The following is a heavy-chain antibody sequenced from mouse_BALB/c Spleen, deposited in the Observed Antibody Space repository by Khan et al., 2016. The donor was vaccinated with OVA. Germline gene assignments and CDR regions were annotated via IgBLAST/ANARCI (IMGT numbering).Heavy chain of an antibody. V-gene: IGHV1-77*01. CDR2: IYPGSDSG. CDR3: TREGVGNCVRYFDV. Sequence: QVQLQQSGPELVKPGASVKMSCKASGYTFTDYVISWVKRRTGQGLEWIGEIYPGSDSGYYNEKFKGKATLTADKSSNTAYMQLSSLTSEDSAVDFCTREGVGNCVRYFDVRGAGTTVTVSS. D-gene: IGHD2-1*01. CDR1: GYTFTDYV. J-gene: IGHJ1*01.